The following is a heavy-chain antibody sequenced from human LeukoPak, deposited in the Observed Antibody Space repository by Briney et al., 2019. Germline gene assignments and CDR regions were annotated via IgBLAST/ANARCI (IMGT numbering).Heavy chain of an antibody. CDR1: DDSINSNY. CDR2: LYNSGST. Sequence: SETLSLTCSVSDDSINSNYWSWIRQAPGKGLEWIGYLYNSGSTNYNPSLKSRVTISVDTSKTQFSLRLSSVTAADTAVYYCARRSDADWYFDVWGRGTMVTVSS. D-gene: IGHD1-26*01. V-gene: IGHV4-59*08. J-gene: IGHJ2*01. CDR3: ARRSDADWYFDV.